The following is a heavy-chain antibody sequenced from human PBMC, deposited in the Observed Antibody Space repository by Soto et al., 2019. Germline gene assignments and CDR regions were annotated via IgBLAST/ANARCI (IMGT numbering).Heavy chain of an antibody. Sequence: GGSLRLSCAASGFTCSSYDMSWVRQAPGKGMEWVSTILVGGSTHYPDSVKGRFTISRDNSKNTVFLQMNSLTAGDTAVYYCAKATATGGGAFDICGQGTMVTVSS. D-gene: IGHD2-8*02. CDR2: ILVGGST. V-gene: IGHV3-23*01. J-gene: IGHJ3*02. CDR1: GFTCSSYD. CDR3: AKATATGGGAFDI.